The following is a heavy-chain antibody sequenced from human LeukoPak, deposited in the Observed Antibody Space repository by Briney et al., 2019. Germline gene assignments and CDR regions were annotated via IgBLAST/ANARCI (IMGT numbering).Heavy chain of an antibody. Sequence: ASVKVSCKASGYTFTSYDINWVRQATGQGLEWMGWMNPNSGNTGYAQKFQGRVTMTRNTSISTAYMELSSLRSEDTAVYYCARGRGYCSSTSCYRGQLYNWFDPWGQGTLVTVS. D-gene: IGHD2-2*01. CDR1: GYTFTSYD. J-gene: IGHJ5*02. V-gene: IGHV1-8*01. CDR2: MNPNSGNT. CDR3: ARGRGYCSSTSCYRGQLYNWFDP.